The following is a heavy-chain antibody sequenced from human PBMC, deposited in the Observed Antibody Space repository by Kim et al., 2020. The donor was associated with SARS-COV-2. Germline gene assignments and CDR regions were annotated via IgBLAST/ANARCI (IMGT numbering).Heavy chain of an antibody. V-gene: IGHV3-9*01. D-gene: IGHD3-16*02. CDR2: ISWNSGSI. CDR1: GFTFDDYA. Sequence: GGSLRLSCAASGFTFDDYAMHWVRQAPGKGLEWVSGISWNSGSIGYADSVKGRFTISRDNAKNSLYLQMNSLRAEDTALYYCAKGARFGGVIVSVIDYWGQGTLVTVSS. J-gene: IGHJ4*02. CDR3: AKGARFGGVIVSVIDY.